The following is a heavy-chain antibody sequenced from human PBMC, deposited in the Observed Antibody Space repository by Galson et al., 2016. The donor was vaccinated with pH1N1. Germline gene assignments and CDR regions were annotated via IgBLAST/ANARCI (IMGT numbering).Heavy chain of an antibody. D-gene: IGHD6-13*01. CDR3: ARLGVRIAAPGEDYYYGMDV. CDR1: GFTFNKFG. Sequence: SLRLSCASSGFTFNKFGMHWVRQAPGKGLAWVAVIWFDGSSKYSAHSVRGRCTISRDNSKNTLLLQMNSLRGDDTAVYYCARLGVRIAAPGEDYYYGMDVRGQGTTVTVSS. CDR2: IWFDGSSK. J-gene: IGHJ6*02. V-gene: IGHV3-33*01.